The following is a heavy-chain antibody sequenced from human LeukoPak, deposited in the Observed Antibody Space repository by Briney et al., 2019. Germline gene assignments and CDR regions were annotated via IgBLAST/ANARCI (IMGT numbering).Heavy chain of an antibody. Sequence: GGSLRLSWAASGFTCRVYRRSWAPQAPEEGLEWVANKRQDGSEKYYVDSVKGQFTISRDNAKNSLYLQMTSLRAEDTAVYYCARENRSTSCCFDYWGQGTLVTVSS. CDR1: GFTCRVYR. V-gene: IGHV3-7*01. CDR3: ARENRSTSCCFDY. CDR2: KRQDGSEK. J-gene: IGHJ4*02. D-gene: IGHD2-2*01.